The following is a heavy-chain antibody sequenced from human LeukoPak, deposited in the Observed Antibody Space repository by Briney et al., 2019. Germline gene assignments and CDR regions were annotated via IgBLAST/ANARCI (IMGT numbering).Heavy chain of an antibody. D-gene: IGHD1-26*01. J-gene: IGHJ4*02. CDR3: ARSGRGYIDY. Sequence: ASVKVSCKASGYTFTSYYMHWVRQAPGQGLEWMGIINPSGGSTSYAQKFQGRVTMTRDTSASTAYMELSSLRSEDMAVYYCARSGRGYIDYWGQGTLVTVSS. V-gene: IGHV1-46*01. CDR2: INPSGGST. CDR1: GYTFTSYY.